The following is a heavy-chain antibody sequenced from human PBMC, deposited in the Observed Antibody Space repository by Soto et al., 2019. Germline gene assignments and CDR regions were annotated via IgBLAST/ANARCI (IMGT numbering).Heavy chain of an antibody. J-gene: IGHJ6*02. V-gene: IGHV3-30-3*01. CDR2: ISYDGDNK. CDR1: GFTFTSYA. Sequence: QVQLVESGGGVVQPGRSLRLSCAASGFTFTSYALHWVRQAPGKGLEWVALISYDGDNKYYADSVKGRFTISRDNSKTTVCLHMADLGPVEMAGYLCARDWYFCHGRSAYYSFVMVVWGQGTTVTVSS. CDR3: ARDWYFCHGRSAYYSFVMVV. D-gene: IGHD3-10*01.